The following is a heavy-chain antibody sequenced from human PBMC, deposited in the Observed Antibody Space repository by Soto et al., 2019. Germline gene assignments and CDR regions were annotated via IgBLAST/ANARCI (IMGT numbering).Heavy chain of an antibody. CDR2: IYYSGST. J-gene: IGHJ6*02. D-gene: IGHD1-26*01. V-gene: IGHV4-59*08. CDR3: ARRGTYSGSYYVDYYYGMDV. CDR1: GGSISSYY. Sequence: PSETLSLTCTVSGGSISSYYWSWIRQPPGKGLEWIGYIYYSGSTNYNPSLKSRVTISVDTSKNQFSLKLSSVTAADTAVYYCARRGTYSGSYYVDYYYGMDVWGQGTTVTVSS.